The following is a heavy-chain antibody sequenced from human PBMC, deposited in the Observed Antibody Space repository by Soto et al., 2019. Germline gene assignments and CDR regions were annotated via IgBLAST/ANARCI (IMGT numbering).Heavy chain of an antibody. D-gene: IGHD4-17*01. V-gene: IGHV3-15*01. CDR2: IKSKTDGGTT. CDR1: GFTFSNAW. J-gene: IGHJ4*02. CDR3: TTGSNSGDSGPYYFDY. Sequence: SCAASGFTFSNAWMSWVRQAPGKGLEWVGRIKSKTDGGTTDYAAPVKGRFTISRDDSKNTLYLQMNSLKTEDTAVYYCTTGSNSGDSGPYYFDYWGQGTLVTVSS.